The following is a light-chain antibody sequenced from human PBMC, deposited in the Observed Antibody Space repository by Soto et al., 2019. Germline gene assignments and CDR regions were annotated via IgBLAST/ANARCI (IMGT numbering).Light chain of an antibody. CDR3: AAWDGSLSGVV. J-gene: IGLJ2*01. CDR1: SSNIGNNH. Sequence: QSVPTQPPSASGTPGQRVTISCSGSSSNIGNNHVYWYQQLPGTAPKLLIYRDNQRPSGVPDRFSGSRSGTSASLAISGLRFEDEADYHCAAWDGSLSGVVFGGGTKVTVL. V-gene: IGLV1-47*01. CDR2: RDN.